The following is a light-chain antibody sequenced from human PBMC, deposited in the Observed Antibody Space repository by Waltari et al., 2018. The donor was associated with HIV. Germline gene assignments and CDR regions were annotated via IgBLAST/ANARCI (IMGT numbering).Light chain of an antibody. V-gene: IGLV2-11*01. CDR3: CSYAGTYTYV. CDR1: ASDIGYFDY. Sequence: QSALTQPRSVSGSPGQSVTSSCTGTASDIGYFDYVSWYQQYPCKAPKVIIYEVFQLPSWVPDRFTAAKSGIPASLTISGLQDEDEADYYCCSYAGTYTYVFGSGTTVTVL. CDR2: EVF. J-gene: IGLJ1*01.